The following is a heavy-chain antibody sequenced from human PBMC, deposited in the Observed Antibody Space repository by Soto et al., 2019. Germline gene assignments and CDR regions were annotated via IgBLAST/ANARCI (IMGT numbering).Heavy chain of an antibody. CDR3: ARDRTAANYNHGMDV. CDR2: ISYDGSNA. CDR1: GFTFSSNA. Sequence: GGSLRLSCAGSGFTFSSNAMHWVRQAPGKGLEWVAVISYDGSNAYYADSVKGRFTISRDNSKNTLYLQMNSLRAEDTAVYYCARDRTAANYNHGMDVWGQGTTVTVSS. V-gene: IGHV3-30-3*01. D-gene: IGHD6-25*01. J-gene: IGHJ6*02.